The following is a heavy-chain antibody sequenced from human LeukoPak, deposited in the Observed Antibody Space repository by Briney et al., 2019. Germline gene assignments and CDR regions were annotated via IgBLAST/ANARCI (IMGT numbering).Heavy chain of an antibody. CDR1: GGSFSGYY. CDR2: IDHSGST. J-gene: IGHJ5*02. Sequence: SETLSLTCAVYGGSFSGYYWSWIRQPPGKGLEWIGEIDHSGSTNYNLSLKSRVTISVDTSKNQFSLKLSSVTTADTAVYYCARAGGDYFNWFDPWGQGTLVTVSS. V-gene: IGHV4-34*01. CDR3: ARAGGDYFNWFDP. D-gene: IGHD2/OR15-2a*01.